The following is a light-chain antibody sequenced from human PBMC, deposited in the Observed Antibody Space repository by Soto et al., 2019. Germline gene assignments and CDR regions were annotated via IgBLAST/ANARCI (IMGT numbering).Light chain of an antibody. J-gene: IGKJ1*01. CDR1: QSVSSSY. V-gene: IGKV3-20*01. CDR3: QQYGGSPPIT. Sequence: EIVLTQSPGTLSLSPGEIATLSSRAIQSVSSSYLAWYQQKPGQAPRLLIYGASTRATGIPDRFSGSGSGTDFTLTISRLEPEDFAVYYCQQYGGSPPITFGQGTKVDI. CDR2: GAS.